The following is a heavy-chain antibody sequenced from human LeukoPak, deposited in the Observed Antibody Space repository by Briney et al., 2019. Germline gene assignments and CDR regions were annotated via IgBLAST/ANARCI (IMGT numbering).Heavy chain of an antibody. D-gene: IGHD3-10*01. J-gene: IGHJ4*02. CDR2: IYHSGST. CDR3: ARTNYYGSGRLDY. Sequence: SGTLSLTCAVSGGSISSSNWWSWVRQPPGKGLEWIGEIYHSGSTNYNPSLKSRVTISADTSKSQFSLKLSSVTAADTAVYYCARTNYYGSGRLDYWGQGTLVTVSS. V-gene: IGHV4-4*02. CDR1: GGSISSSNW.